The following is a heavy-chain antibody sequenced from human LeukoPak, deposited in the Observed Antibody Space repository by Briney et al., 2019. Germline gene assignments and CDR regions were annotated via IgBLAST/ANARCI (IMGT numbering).Heavy chain of an antibody. CDR2: ISGSGGNT. V-gene: IGHV3-23*01. CDR1: GFTFNNYA. D-gene: IGHD2-15*01. J-gene: IGHJ4*02. Sequence: GGSLRLSRATSGFTFNNYAMNWIRQAPGKELEGVSVISGSGGNTYYTDSVKGRFSISRDDSKSTLYLQLNSLRAEDTALYYCARCTGGTCYLPLDYWGQGTLVTVSS. CDR3: ARCTGGTCYLPLDY.